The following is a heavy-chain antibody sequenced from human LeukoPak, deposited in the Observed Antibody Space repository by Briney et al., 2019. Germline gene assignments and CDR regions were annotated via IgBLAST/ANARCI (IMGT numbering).Heavy chain of an antibody. CDR2: IDGSIGGT. Sequence: GVSLRLSCAVSGFTFWSLAMRWVRRSRGRGLVGFLFIDGSIGGTWYANSVKGRFTISRDNSKNTLYLQMNNLRVEDTAIYYCAKDGHITHYYYYMDVWGKGTTVTVYS. CDR3: AKDGHITHYYYYMDV. D-gene: IGHD2-21*01. V-gene: IGHV3-23*01. J-gene: IGHJ6*03. CDR1: GFTFWSLA.